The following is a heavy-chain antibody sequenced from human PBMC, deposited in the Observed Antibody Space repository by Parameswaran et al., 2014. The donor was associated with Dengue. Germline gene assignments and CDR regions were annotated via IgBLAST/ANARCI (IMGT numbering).Heavy chain of an antibody. D-gene: IGHD3-3*01. V-gene: IGHV1-58*01. CDR3: AADPAGFGVVTPSFYYYYLDV. Sequence: WVRQAPGQRLEWIGWIVVGSGNTNLAQKFQERVTISRDTSTTTAYMELSSLQSEDTAIYYCAADPAGFGVVTPSFYYYYLDVWGQGTTVTVSS. J-gene: IGHJ6*02. CDR2: IVVGSGNT.